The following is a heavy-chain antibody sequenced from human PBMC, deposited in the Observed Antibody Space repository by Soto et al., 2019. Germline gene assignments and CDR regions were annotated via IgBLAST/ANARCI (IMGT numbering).Heavy chain of an antibody. D-gene: IGHD4-17*01. Sequence: EVQLVESGGGVVRPGGSLRLSSAASGNTFDNYGMTWVRQAPGKWLELVSGISCKGGSTGYSDSVKGRCTISRDNAQSFLYLQMNSLRSEDTALHYSARGYGALYYWCQGPLVTVSS. V-gene: IGHV3-20*03. CDR2: ISCKGGST. CDR3: ARGYGALYY. CDR1: GNTFDNYG. J-gene: IGHJ4*02.